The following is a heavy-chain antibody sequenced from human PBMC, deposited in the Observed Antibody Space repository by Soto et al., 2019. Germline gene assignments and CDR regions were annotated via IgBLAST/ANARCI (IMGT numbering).Heavy chain of an antibody. J-gene: IGHJ5*01. V-gene: IGHV3-9*01. CDR1: GFSFGDYA. Sequence: DVQLVESGGGLVQPGRSLRLSCAASGFSFGDYAMQWVRQVPGKGLEWVSSISWNGESIGYADSVKGRFTISRDNGKKSVYLQMNSLRGEDTALYYCAKDVGSSGWYDGLDSWGQGTLVTVS. CDR2: ISWNGESI. CDR3: AKDVGSSGWYDGLDS. D-gene: IGHD6-19*01.